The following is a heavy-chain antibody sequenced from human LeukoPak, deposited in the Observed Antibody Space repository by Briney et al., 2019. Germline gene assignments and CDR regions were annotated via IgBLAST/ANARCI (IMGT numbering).Heavy chain of an antibody. CDR3: AFWYAIGSADY. V-gene: IGHV4-34*01. J-gene: IGHJ4*02. CDR1: GESFSGYY. CDR2: INHSGST. D-gene: IGHD2-8*01. Sequence: SETLSLTCAVYGESFSGYYWSWIRQPPGKGLEWIGEINHSGSTNYNPSLKSRVTISVDRPKNQFSLKLSSVTAADTAVYYCAFWYAIGSADYWGQGTLVIVSS.